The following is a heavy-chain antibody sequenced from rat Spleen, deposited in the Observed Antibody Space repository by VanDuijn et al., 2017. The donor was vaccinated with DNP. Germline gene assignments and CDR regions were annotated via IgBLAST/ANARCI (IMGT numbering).Heavy chain of an antibody. J-gene: IGHJ3*01. Sequence: EVQLVESGGGLVQPGNSLKLSCAASGFTFSDYAMAWVRQSPKKGLEWVATIIYDGSSTYYRDSVRGRFTIPRDYARSTLYLQMDSLRSEDTATYYCATSSYFGYDYGFAYWGQGTLVTVSS. V-gene: IGHV5S10*01. CDR1: GFTFSDYA. D-gene: IGHD1-7*01. CDR3: ATSSYFGYDYGFAY. CDR2: IIYDGSST.